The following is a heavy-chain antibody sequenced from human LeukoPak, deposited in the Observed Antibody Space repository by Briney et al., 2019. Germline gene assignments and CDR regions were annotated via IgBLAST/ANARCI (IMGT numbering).Heavy chain of an antibody. D-gene: IGHD2-2*01. V-gene: IGHV1-2*02. Sequence: ASVKVSCKASGYTFTRYYMHWLRQAPGQGLEWMGWINPNSCGTNYAQKFQGRVTLTRDTSIRTAYMELSRLRSDHTAVYYCARVGCSSTSCYRISYYYYYGMDVWGQGTTVTVSS. CDR3: ARVGCSSTSCYRISYYYYYGMDV. J-gene: IGHJ6*02. CDR1: GYTFTRYY. CDR2: INPNSCGT.